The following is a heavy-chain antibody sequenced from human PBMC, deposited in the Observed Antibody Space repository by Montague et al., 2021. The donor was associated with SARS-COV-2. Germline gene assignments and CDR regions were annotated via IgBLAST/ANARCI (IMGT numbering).Heavy chain of an antibody. D-gene: IGHD1-1*01. CDR1: GASIRNSDYS. V-gene: IGHV4-39*01. CDR2: IYTGGTT. CDR3: ATRTSSPQNDFGF. J-gene: IGHJ4*02. Sequence: SETLSLTCTVSGASIRNSDYSWSWVRQPPGKGLEWIGRIYTGGTTFYNPSLKSRVTIFVDTSKNQFSLKLSSVTAADTAVYYCATRTSSPQNDFGFWGQGTPVTVSS.